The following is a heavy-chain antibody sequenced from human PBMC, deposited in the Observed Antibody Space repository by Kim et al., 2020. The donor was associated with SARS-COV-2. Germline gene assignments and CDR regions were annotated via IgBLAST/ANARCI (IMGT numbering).Heavy chain of an antibody. CDR2: ISGSGGST. J-gene: IGHJ6*02. D-gene: IGHD3-22*01. CDR1: GFTFSSYA. V-gene: IGHV3-23*01. Sequence: GGSLRLSCAASGFTFSSYAMSWVRQAPGKGLEWVSAISGSGGSTYYADSVKGRFTISRDNSKNTLYLQMNSLRAEDTAVYYCAKPDHYDSSGFEISTAYYYYYGMDVWGQGTTVTVSS. CDR3: AKPDHYDSSGFEISTAYYYYYGMDV.